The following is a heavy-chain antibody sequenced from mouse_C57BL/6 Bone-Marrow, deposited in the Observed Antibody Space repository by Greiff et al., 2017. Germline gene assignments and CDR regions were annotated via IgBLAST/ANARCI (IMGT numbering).Heavy chain of an antibody. CDR3: ARYRYGSSVYYYAMDY. CDR1: GYTFTSYW. J-gene: IGHJ4*01. V-gene: IGHV1-55*01. CDR2: IYPGSGST. D-gene: IGHD1-1*01. Sequence: QVQLQQPGAELVKPGASVKMSCKASGYTFTSYWITWVKQRPGQGLEWIGDIYPGSGSTNYNEKFKSKATLTVDTSSSTAYMQLSSLTSEDSAVYYCARYRYGSSVYYYAMDYWDRGTSVTVSS.